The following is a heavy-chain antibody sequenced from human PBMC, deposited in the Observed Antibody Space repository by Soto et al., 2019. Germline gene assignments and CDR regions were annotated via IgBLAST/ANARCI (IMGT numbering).Heavy chain of an antibody. J-gene: IGHJ4*02. CDR3: ARDPVYDILTGSFDY. CDR2: ISAYNGNT. D-gene: IGHD3-9*01. CDR1: GYTFTSYG. V-gene: IGHV1-18*01. Sequence: QVQLVQSGAEVKKPGASVKVSCKASGYTFTSYGISWVRQAPGQGLEWMGWISAYNGNTNYAQKLQGRVTMTTDTSTSPAYMELRSLRSDDTAVYYCARDPVYDILTGSFDYWGQGTLVTVSS.